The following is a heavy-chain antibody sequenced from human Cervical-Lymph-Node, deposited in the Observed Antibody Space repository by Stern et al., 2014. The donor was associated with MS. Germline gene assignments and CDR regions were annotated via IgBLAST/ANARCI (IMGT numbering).Heavy chain of an antibody. Sequence: QVQLQESGPGLVKPSQTLSLTCTVSGGSISSGGYYWSWIRQHPGNGLEWIGYIYYSGSTYYNPSLKSRVTISVDTSKNQFSLKLSSVTAADTAVYYCAREGGSSWLDYYGMDVWGQGTTVTVSS. V-gene: IGHV4-31*03. J-gene: IGHJ6*02. CDR1: GGSISSGGYY. CDR3: AREGGSSWLDYYGMDV. CDR2: IYYSGST. D-gene: IGHD6-13*01.